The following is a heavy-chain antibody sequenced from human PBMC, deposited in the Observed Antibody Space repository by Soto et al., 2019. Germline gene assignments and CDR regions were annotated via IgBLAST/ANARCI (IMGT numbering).Heavy chain of an antibody. CDR1: GCSISIYGYY. D-gene: IGHD1-26*01. J-gene: IGHJ4*02. CDR3: ARASDPYYRRGSYYSTQNSFDL. V-gene: IGHV4-31*11. Sequence: PWETLSLTCAVSGCSISIYGYYWSWIRHHPGKGLEWIGYIYYSASTYYNPSLKSRVTISVDTSKNQFSLKLSSVTAADTAVYSCARASDPYYRRGSYYSTQNSFDLWGQGTMVTVYS. CDR2: IYYSAST.